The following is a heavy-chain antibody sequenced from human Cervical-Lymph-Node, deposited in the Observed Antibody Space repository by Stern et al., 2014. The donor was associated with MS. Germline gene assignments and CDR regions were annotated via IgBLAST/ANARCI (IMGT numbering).Heavy chain of an antibody. Sequence: VQLVESGAEVKKPGSSVKVSCKASGGTFSNYATSWVRQAPGQGLERMGGNVPLFGKPNYAQKFQGRVTITADESTSTAYMDLSSLRSEDTAVYYCASPLTATSVPFGYYGMDVWGQGTTVTVS. CDR1: GGTFSNYA. V-gene: IGHV1-69*01. CDR2: NVPLFGKP. CDR3: ASPLTATSVPFGYYGMDV. J-gene: IGHJ6*02. D-gene: IGHD4-17*01.